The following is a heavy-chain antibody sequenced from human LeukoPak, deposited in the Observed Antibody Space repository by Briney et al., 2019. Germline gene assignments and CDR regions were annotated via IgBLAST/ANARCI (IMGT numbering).Heavy chain of an antibody. CDR3: ARDRDYCSSTSCYSDAFDI. Sequence: PPGGSLRLSCAASGFTFSSYSMNWVRQAPGKGLEWVSYISSSSCTIYYADSVKGRFTISRDNAKNSLYLQMNSLRDEDTAVYYCARDRDYCSSTSCYSDAFDIWGQGTMVTVSS. J-gene: IGHJ3*02. CDR1: GFTFSSYS. D-gene: IGHD2-2*01. V-gene: IGHV3-48*02. CDR2: ISSSSCTI.